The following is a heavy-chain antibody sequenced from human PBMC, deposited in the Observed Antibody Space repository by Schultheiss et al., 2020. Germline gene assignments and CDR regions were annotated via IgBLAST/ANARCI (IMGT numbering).Heavy chain of an antibody. V-gene: IGHV3-23*03. CDR1: GFTFDDYA. D-gene: IGHD3-3*01. J-gene: IGHJ6*02. Sequence: GESLRLSCAASGFTFDDYAMHWVRQAPGKGLEWVSVIYSCGSTYYADSVKGRFTISKDNSKNTLYLQMNSLRAEDTAVYYCAKDGGWVVGDDFWSGYAGGMDVWGQGTTVTVSS. CDR3: AKDGGWVVGDDFWSGYAGGMDV. CDR2: IYSCGST.